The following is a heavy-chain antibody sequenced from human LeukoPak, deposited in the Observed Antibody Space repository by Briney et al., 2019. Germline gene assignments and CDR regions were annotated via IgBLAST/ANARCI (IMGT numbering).Heavy chain of an antibody. D-gene: IGHD6-19*01. V-gene: IGHV3-53*01. CDR1: GFTVSGNY. CDR3: ARASTSGWDGFDH. J-gene: IGHJ4*01. Sequence: GGSLRLSCAASGFTVSGNYMSWVRQAPGKGLEWVSVVHSGGNTYYADSVKGRFAISRDNSKNTLYLQMNSLRAEDTAVYLCARASTSGWDGFDHWGQEPWSPSP. CDR2: VHSGGNT.